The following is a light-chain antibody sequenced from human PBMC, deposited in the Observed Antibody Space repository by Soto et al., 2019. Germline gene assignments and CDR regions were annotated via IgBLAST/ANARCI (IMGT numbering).Light chain of an antibody. CDR2: KAS. CDR1: QSISNW. V-gene: IGKV1-5*03. Sequence: DIQMTQSPSTLSASVGDRVTITCRASQSISNWLAWYQQKPGEAPKLLIYKASNLENGVPSRFSGSGSGTEFTLTISSLQSDDFATYYCHQYNSWPPGTFGQGTKVEIK. J-gene: IGKJ2*01. CDR3: HQYNSWPPGT.